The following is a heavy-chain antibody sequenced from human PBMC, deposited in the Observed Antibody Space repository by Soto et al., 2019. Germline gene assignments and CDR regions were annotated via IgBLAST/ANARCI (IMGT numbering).Heavy chain of an antibody. V-gene: IGHV4-34*01. CDR2: INHSGST. CDR1: GGSFSGYY. CDR3: ARTTVTTNQYFDY. D-gene: IGHD4-17*01. J-gene: IGHJ4*02. Sequence: PSETLSLTCAVYGGSFSGYYWSWIRQPPGKGLEWIGEINHSGSTNYNPSLKSRVTISVDTSKNQFSLKLSSVTAADTAVYYCARTTVTTNQYFDYWGQGTLVTVSS.